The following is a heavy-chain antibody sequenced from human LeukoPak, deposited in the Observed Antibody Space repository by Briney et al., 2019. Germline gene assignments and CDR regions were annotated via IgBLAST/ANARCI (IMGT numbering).Heavy chain of an antibody. CDR2: ISAYSGNT. J-gene: IGHJ4*02. CDR3: ARDAKLLSFDY. Sequence: GASVKVSCKTSGYTFTSYGINWVRQAPGQGLEWLGWISAYSGNTNSAQKLQGRVTMTTDTSTSTAYMELRSLRSDDTAVYYCARDAKLLSFDYWGQGTLVTVSS. V-gene: IGHV1-18*01. CDR1: GYTFTSYG. D-gene: IGHD2-2*01.